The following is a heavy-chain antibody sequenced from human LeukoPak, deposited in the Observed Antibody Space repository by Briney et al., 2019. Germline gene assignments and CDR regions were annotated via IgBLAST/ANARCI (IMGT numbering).Heavy chain of an antibody. CDR1: GFTFSSYA. Sequence: GGSLRLSCAASGFTFSSYAMHWVRQAPGKGLEYVSAISSNGGSTYYANSVKGRFTISRDNSKNTLYLQMGSLRAEDMAVYYCAKDSGRWLQYLDAFDIWGQGTMVTVSS. CDR3: AKDSGRWLQYLDAFDI. D-gene: IGHD5-24*01. V-gene: IGHV3-64*01. CDR2: ISSNGGST. J-gene: IGHJ3*02.